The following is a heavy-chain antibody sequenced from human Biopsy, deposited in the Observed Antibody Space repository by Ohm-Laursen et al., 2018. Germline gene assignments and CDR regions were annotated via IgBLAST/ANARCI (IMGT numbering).Heavy chain of an antibody. J-gene: IGHJ3*02. CDR2: IYTSGSP. D-gene: IGHD1-26*01. V-gene: IGHV4-4*07. Sequence: SETLSLTCIVSGDSINNYYWSWIRQPAGQGLEWIGRIYTSGSPNYNLSLESRVTMSVDTSKNQFSLNLRSVTAADTAVYYCARGTGRCYVYGAYDIWGQGTVVTVSS. CDR1: GDSINNYY. CDR3: ARGTGRCYVYGAYDI.